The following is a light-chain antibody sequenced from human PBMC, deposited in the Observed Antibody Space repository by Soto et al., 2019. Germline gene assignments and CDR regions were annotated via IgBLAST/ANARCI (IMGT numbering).Light chain of an antibody. J-gene: IGLJ1*01. V-gene: IGLV2-11*01. CDR3: CSYAGTYAYV. CDR2: DVS. Sequence: QSALTQPRSVSGSPGQSVTISCTGTSSDVGGFNYVSWYQQHPGKDPKLMIYDVSERPSGVPDRFSGSKSGNTASLTISGLQVDDEADYYCCSYAGTYAYVFGNGTKLTVL. CDR1: SSDVGGFNY.